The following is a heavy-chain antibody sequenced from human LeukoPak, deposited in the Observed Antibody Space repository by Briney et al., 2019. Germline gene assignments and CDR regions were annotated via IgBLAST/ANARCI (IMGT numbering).Heavy chain of an antibody. D-gene: IGHD4-17*01. CDR1: GLTVSHNY. V-gene: IGHV3-53*01. Sequence: GGSLRLSCAGSGLTVSHNYMGWVRQSPGKGLECVSFIYRGGATHYADSVKGRFTISRDISKNTLFLQMNSLRAEDTAVYYRARDMPYGDSIDYWGQGTLVTVSS. CDR3: ARDMPYGDSIDY. CDR2: IYRGGAT. J-gene: IGHJ4*02.